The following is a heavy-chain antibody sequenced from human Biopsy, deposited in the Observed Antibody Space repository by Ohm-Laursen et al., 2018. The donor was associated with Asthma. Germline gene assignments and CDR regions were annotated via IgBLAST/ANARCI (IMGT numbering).Heavy chain of an antibody. V-gene: IGHV4-59*01. CDR3: VRAVRNEQWLAPFDY. CDR2: VYWTGST. J-gene: IGHJ4*02. Sequence: GTLSLTCGVYGGSISSFYWSWIRQSPEKGLEWMGYVYWTGSTNYNPSLKSRVTMSVDTSKNRIFLELTSVTAADTAIYYCVRAVRNEQWLAPFDYWGQGKPVTVSS. D-gene: IGHD6-19*01. CDR1: GGSISSFY.